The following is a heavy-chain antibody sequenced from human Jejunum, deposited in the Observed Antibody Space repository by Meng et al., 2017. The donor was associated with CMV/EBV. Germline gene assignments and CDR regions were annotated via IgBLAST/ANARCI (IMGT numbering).Heavy chain of an antibody. CDR1: GFIFSYYA. V-gene: IGHV3-30-3*01. CDR3: ARELASWCYFDS. D-gene: IGHD2-8*01. J-gene: IGHJ4*02. Sequence: QVELWESGGGVVQPGRSLRLSCEASGFIFSYYAMHWVRQAPGKGLEWVAVISNDGSKTYFADSVKDRFTISRDNSKETLFLQMNSLRPEDTAVYYCARELASWCYFDSWGQGTLVTVSS. CDR2: ISNDGSKT.